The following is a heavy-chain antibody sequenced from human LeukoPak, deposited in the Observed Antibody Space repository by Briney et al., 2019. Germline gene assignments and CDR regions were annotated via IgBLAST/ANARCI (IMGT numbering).Heavy chain of an antibody. CDR2: VYNSGTT. V-gene: IGHV4-61*05. J-gene: IGHJ6*03. CDR1: GGSISSSSYY. Sequence: SETLSLTCTVSGGSISSSSYYWGWIRQPPGKGLEWIGRVYNSGTTNYNPSLTSRVTMSVDTSKNQFSLKLSSVAAADTAVYYCARHVVLPAAIPNYYYYYMDVWGKGTTVTVSS. CDR3: ARHVVLPAAIPNYYYYYMDV. D-gene: IGHD2-2*01.